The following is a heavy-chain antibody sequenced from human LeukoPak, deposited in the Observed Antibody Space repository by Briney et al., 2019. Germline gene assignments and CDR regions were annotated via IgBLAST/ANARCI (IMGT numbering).Heavy chain of an antibody. D-gene: IGHD6-19*01. CDR1: RLTVSSNY. Sequence: GGSLRLSCAASRLTVSSNYMSWVRQAPGKGLEWVSVLYSGGDTYYADSVKGRFTISRDSSKNSLYLQMNSLRAEDTAVYYCARGATVAGDFDYWGQGTLVTVSS. V-gene: IGHV3-66*01. CDR2: LYSGGDT. CDR3: ARGATVAGDFDY. J-gene: IGHJ4*02.